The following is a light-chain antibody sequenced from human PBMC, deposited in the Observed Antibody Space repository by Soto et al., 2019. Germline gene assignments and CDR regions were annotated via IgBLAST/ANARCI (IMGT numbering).Light chain of an antibody. CDR2: GAS. J-gene: IGKJ1*01. CDR3: QQFDNWLRT. CDR1: QDISTN. Sequence: EIVMTQSPATLSVSPGERATLSCRASQDISTNLAWYQQKPGQAPRLLIYGASTRATGIPARFSGSGSGTEFTLTISSLQSEVFAVYYCQQFDNWLRTFGQGTKLDIK. V-gene: IGKV3-15*01.